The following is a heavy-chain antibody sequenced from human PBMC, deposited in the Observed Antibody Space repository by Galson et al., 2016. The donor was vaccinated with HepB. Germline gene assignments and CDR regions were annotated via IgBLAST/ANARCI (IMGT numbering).Heavy chain of an antibody. Sequence: SLRLSCAGSGFTFSSYGMHWVRQAPGKGLEWVAAISYDGSNKYYAGSVKGRFTISRDDSKSTLYLQINSLRVEDTAQYYCAKDGTYSSGWYPVDQWGRGTLATVSS. CDR1: GFTFSSYG. CDR3: AKDGTYSSGWYPVDQ. CDR2: ISYDGSNK. V-gene: IGHV3-30*18. D-gene: IGHD6-19*01. J-gene: IGHJ4*02.